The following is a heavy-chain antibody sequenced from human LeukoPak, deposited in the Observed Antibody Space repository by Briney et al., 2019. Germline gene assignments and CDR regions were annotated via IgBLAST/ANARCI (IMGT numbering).Heavy chain of an antibody. V-gene: IGHV4-61*08. D-gene: IGHD1-26*01. Sequence: PSETLSLTCTVSGGSISSGDYYWSWIRQPPGKGLEWIGYIYYSGSTYYNPSLKSRVTMSVDTSKNQFSLKLSSVTAADTAVYYCARERSGMGAAFDYWGQGTLVTVSS. CDR2: IYYSGST. CDR3: ARERSGMGAAFDY. J-gene: IGHJ4*02. CDR1: GGSISSGDYY.